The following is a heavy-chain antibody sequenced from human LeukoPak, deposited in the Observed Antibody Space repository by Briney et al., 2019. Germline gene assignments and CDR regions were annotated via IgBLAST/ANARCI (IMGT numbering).Heavy chain of an antibody. J-gene: IGHJ4*02. Sequence: SQTLSLTCAISGESVSSINGAWNWIRQSPSRGLEWLGRTYYRSKWYNEYAESMKGRITINPDTSENQFSLQLNSVTPEDTAVYYCARDEGRSGWYTFDYWGQGTLVTVSS. CDR3: ARDEGRSGWYTFDY. CDR1: GESVSSINGA. V-gene: IGHV6-1*01. CDR2: TYYRSKWYN. D-gene: IGHD6-19*01.